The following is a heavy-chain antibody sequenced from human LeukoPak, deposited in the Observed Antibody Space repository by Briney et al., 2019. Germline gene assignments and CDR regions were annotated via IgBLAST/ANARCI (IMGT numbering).Heavy chain of an antibody. CDR2: LSASGVTT. J-gene: IGHJ1*01. Sequence: GGSLRLSCAASGVTFSNYAMSWVRQAPGRGLEWVSGLSASGVTTYYADSVKGRFTISRDNSKNTLYLQLNSLRAEDAAIYYCAKEGDWAYNYDSSGYYGSFDCWGQGTLVTV. CDR1: GVTFSNYA. V-gene: IGHV3-23*01. D-gene: IGHD3-22*01. CDR3: AKEGDWAYNYDSSGYYGSFDC.